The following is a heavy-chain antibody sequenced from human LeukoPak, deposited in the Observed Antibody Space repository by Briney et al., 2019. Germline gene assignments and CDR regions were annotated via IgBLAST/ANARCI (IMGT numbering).Heavy chain of an antibody. J-gene: IGHJ4*02. V-gene: IGHV3-33*01. CDR1: GFTFSRYG. D-gene: IGHD5-12*01. CDR3: ARDHPFQGSNIVATIGDY. CDR2: IWYDGSNK. Sequence: GGSLRLSCAASGFTFSRYGMHWVRQAPGKGLEWVAVIWYDGSNKYYADSVKGRFTISRDDSKNTLYLQMNSLRAEDTAMYYCARDHPFQGSNIVATIGDYWGQGTLVTVSS.